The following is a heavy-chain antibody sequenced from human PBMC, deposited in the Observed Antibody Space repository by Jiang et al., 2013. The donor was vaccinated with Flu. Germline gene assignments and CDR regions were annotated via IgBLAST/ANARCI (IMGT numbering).Heavy chain of an antibody. CDR2: IIPIFGTA. CDR1: GGTFSSYA. Sequence: SGAEVKKPGSSVKVSCKASGGTFSSYAISWVRQAPGQGLEWMGGIIPIFGTANYAQKFQGRVTITADESTSTAYMELSSLRSEDTAVYYCARGNTMVRGVIWASSNYYMDVWGKGTTVTVSS. CDR3: ARGNTMVRGVIWASSNYYMDV. J-gene: IGHJ6*03. D-gene: IGHD3-10*01. V-gene: IGHV1-69*01.